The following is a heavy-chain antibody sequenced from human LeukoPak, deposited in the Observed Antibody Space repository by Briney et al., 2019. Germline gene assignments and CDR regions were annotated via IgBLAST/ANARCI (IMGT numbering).Heavy chain of an antibody. CDR3: ATVSSHCTNGVCYNGGS. V-gene: IGHV1-24*01. D-gene: IGHD2-8*01. J-gene: IGHJ5*02. CDR1: GYTFTGYY. CDR2: FDPEDGET. Sequence: ASVKVSCKASGYTFTGYYMHWVRQAPGKGLEWMGGFDPEDGETIYAQKFQGRVTMTEDTSTDTTYMELSSLRSEDTAVYYCATVSSHCTNGVCYNGGSWGQGTLVTVSS.